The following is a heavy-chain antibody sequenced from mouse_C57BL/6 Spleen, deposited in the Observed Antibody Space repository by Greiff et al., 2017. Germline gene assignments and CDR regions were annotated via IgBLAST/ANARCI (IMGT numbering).Heavy chain of an antibody. V-gene: IGHV1-82*01. CDR2: IYPGDGDT. CDR1: GYAFSSSW. Sequence: QVQLKESGPELVKPGASVKISCKASGYAFSSSWMNWVKQRPGKGLEWIGRIYPGDGDTNYNGKFKGKATLTADKSSSTAYMQLSSLTSEDSAVYFCATRGGPSYWYFDVWGTGTTVTVSS. J-gene: IGHJ1*03. CDR3: ATRGGPSYWYFDV.